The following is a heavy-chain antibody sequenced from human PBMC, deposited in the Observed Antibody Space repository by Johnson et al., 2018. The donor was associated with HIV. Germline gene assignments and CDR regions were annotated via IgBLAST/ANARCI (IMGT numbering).Heavy chain of an antibody. J-gene: IGHJ3*02. CDR1: GFTFSSYW. D-gene: IGHD1-26*01. CDR2: ISTDGSTT. CDR3: ARDLTGSYAVDI. V-gene: IGHV3-74*01. Sequence: VQLVESGGDLVQPGGSLRLSCAASGFTFSSYWIHWVRQAPGKGLVWVSRISTDGSTTYYADSVKGRFTISRDSSKNTLYLEMNGLRAEDTAVYYCARDLTGSYAVDIWGHGTMVTVSS.